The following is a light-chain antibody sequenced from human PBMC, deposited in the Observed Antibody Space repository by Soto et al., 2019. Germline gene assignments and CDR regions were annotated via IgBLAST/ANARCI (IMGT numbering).Light chain of an antibody. CDR3: QQSYSTPRT. CDR2: AAS. J-gene: IGKJ1*01. V-gene: IGKV1-39*01. Sequence: DIQMTQSPSSLSASVGDRVTITCRASQIISSYLNWYQQKPGKAPKLLIYAASSLQSGVPSRFSGSGSGTDFTITISSLQPEDFATYYCQQSYSTPRTFGQGTKVEIK. CDR1: QIISSY.